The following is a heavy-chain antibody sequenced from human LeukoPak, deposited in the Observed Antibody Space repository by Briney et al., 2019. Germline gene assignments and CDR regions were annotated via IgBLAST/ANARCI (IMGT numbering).Heavy chain of an antibody. CDR3: ARGPEGRRYGDYIFDY. CDR1: GGSISSGGYY. Sequence: SQTLSLTCTVSGGSISSGGYYWSWIRQHPGKGLEWIGYIYYSGSTYYNPSLKSRVTISVDTSKNQFSLKLSSVTAADTAVYYCARGPEGRRYGDYIFDYWGQGTLVTVSS. D-gene: IGHD4-17*01. V-gene: IGHV4-31*03. J-gene: IGHJ4*02. CDR2: IYYSGST.